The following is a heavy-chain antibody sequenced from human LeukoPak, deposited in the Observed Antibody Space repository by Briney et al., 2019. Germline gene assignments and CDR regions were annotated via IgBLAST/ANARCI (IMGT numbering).Heavy chain of an antibody. J-gene: IGHJ4*02. V-gene: IGHV1-18*01. CDR3: ARGLAVAVPYYFDY. D-gene: IGHD6-19*01. CDR1: GYTFTSYG. Sequence: ASVKVSCKASGYTFTSYGISWVRQAPGQGLEWMGWISAYNGNTNYAQKLQGSVTMTTDTSTSTAYMELRSLRSDDTAVYYCARGLAVAVPYYFDYWGQGTLVTVSS. CDR2: ISAYNGNT.